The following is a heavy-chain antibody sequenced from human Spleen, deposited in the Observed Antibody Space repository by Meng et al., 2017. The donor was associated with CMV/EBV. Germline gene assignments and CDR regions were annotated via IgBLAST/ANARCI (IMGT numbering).Heavy chain of an antibody. CDR2: IKQDGSEK. V-gene: IGHV3-7*01. D-gene: IGHD1-1*01. CDR1: GINLSSYW. J-gene: IGHJ4*02. CDR3: AKVGSSTRLERD. Sequence: GESLKISCAVSGINLSSYWMTWVRQAPGKGLEWVANIKQDGSEKYYVDSVKGRFTISRDNVKNSVYLQMNSLRADDTAVYYCAKVGSSTRLERDWGQGTLVTVSS.